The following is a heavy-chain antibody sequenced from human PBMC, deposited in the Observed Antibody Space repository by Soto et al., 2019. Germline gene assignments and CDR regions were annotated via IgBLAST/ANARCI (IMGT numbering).Heavy chain of an antibody. CDR1: GGSFSGYY. J-gene: IGHJ4*02. CDR3: ARGYSSGWYGY. Sequence: QVQLQQWGAGLLKPSETLSLTCAVYGGSFSGYYWSWIRQPPGKGLEWIGEINHSGRTNYNPSLKSRVTISVDTTKNQFSLMLSSVTAADTAVYYCARGYSSGWYGYWGQGTLVTVSS. CDR2: INHSGRT. V-gene: IGHV4-34*01. D-gene: IGHD6-19*01.